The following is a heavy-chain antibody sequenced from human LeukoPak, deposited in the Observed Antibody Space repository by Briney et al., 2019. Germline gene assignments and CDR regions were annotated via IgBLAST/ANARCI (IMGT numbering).Heavy chain of an antibody. D-gene: IGHD6-19*01. Sequence: SETLSLTCTVSGGSITGYYWSWIRQPPGKGLEWIGYVFYSGGTLYNPSLKSRVAISVDTSKTQFSLKLTSVTAADTAIYYCARHKSGWYYFDYWGQGALVTVSS. CDR1: GGSITGYY. CDR2: VFYSGGT. J-gene: IGHJ4*02. V-gene: IGHV4-59*08. CDR3: ARHKSGWYYFDY.